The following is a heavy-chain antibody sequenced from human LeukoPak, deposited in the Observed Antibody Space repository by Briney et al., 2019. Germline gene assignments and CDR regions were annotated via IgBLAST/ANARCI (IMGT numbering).Heavy chain of an antibody. D-gene: IGHD6-13*01. CDR2: IYYSGTT. Sequence: SETLSLTCTVSGGSISSYYWSWIRQPPGKGVEWIGYIYYSGTTNYNPSLKSRVTISVDTSKNQFSLKLSSVTAADTAVYYCARGVYIAAAQYGYWGQGTLATVSS. CDR3: ARGVYIAAAQYGY. V-gene: IGHV4-59*01. J-gene: IGHJ4*02. CDR1: GGSISSYY.